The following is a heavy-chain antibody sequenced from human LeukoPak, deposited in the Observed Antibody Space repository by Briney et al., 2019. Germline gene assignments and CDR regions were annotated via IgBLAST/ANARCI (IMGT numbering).Heavy chain of an antibody. J-gene: IGHJ6*02. CDR2: MNPNSGNT. D-gene: IGHD4-17*01. CDR3: AREVTVSDYYYYGMDV. Sequence: ASVKVSCKASGYTFTSYDINWVRQATGQGLEWMGWMNPNSGNTGYAQEFQGRVTMTRNTSISTAYMELSSLRSEDTAVYYCAREVTVSDYYYYGMDVWGQGTTVTVSS. V-gene: IGHV1-8*01. CDR1: GYTFTSYD.